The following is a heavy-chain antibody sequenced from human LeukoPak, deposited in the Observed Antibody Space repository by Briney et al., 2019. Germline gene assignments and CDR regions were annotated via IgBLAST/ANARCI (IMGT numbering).Heavy chain of an antibody. V-gene: IGHV1-69*05. Sequence: ASVKVSCKASGGTFSSYAISWVRQAPGQGLEWMGGIIPIFGTANYAQKFQGRVTITTDESTSTAYMELSSLRTEDTAVYYCARVGWFGEFYFDYWGQGTLVTVSS. J-gene: IGHJ4*02. CDR1: GGTFSSYA. CDR3: ARVGWFGEFYFDY. CDR2: IIPIFGTA. D-gene: IGHD3-10*01.